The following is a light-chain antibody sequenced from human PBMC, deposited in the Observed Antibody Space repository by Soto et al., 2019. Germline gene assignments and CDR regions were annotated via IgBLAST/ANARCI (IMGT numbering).Light chain of an antibody. V-gene: IGKV1-39*01. CDR1: QSISSY. CDR3: QQSYSTPIT. J-gene: IGKJ5*01. Sequence: DIQMTHSPSSLSASLGDIVTITFRASQSISSYLNWYQQKPGKAPKLLIYAASSLQSGVPSRFSGSGSGTDFTLTTSSLQPEDFATYYCQQSYSTPITFGQGTRLEIK. CDR2: AAS.